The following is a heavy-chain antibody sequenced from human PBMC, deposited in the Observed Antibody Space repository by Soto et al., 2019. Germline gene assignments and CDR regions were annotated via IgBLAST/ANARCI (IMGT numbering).Heavy chain of an antibody. Sequence: PSETLSLTCTVSGGSISSYYWSWIRQPPGKGLEWIGYIYYSGSTNYNPSLKSRVTISVDTSKNQFSLKLSSVTAADTAVYYCARTIPAAYYFDYWGQGTLVTVSS. J-gene: IGHJ4*02. CDR2: IYYSGST. CDR1: GGSISSYY. V-gene: IGHV4-59*01. D-gene: IGHD2-2*01. CDR3: ARTIPAAYYFDY.